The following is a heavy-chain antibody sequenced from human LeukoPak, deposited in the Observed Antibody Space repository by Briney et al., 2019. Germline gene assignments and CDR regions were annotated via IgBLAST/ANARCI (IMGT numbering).Heavy chain of an antibody. J-gene: IGHJ2*01. V-gene: IGHV3-33*01. CDR3: ARPLRDGYNHWYFDL. D-gene: IGHD5-24*01. CDR2: IWYDGSNK. Sequence: SGRSLRLSCAASGFTFSSYGMHWVRQALGKGLEWVAVIWYDGSNKYYADSVKGRFTISRDNSKNTLYLQMNSLRAEDTAVYYCARPLRDGYNHWYFDLWGRGTLVTVSS. CDR1: GFTFSSYG.